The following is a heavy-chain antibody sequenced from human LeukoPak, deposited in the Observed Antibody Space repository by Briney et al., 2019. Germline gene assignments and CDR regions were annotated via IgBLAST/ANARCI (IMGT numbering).Heavy chain of an antibody. J-gene: IGHJ4*02. D-gene: IGHD3-22*01. CDR2: IYHSGST. CDR1: GYSISSGYY. V-gene: IGHV4-38-2*02. Sequence: PSETLSLTCTVSGYSISSGYYWGWIRQPPGKGLEWIGSIYHSGSTYYNPSLKSRVTISVDTSKNQFSLKLSSVTAADTAVYYCARDQSYDSSGTFDYWGQGTLVTVSS. CDR3: ARDQSYDSSGTFDY.